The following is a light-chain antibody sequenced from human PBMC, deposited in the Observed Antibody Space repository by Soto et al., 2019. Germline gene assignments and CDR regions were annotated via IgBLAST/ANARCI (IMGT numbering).Light chain of an antibody. V-gene: IGLV2-8*01. Sequence: QSVLTQPPSASGSPGQSVTISCTGTSSDVGGCNYVSWYQQHPGKVPKLMVYEVNKRPSGVPDRFSGSKSGNTASLTVSGLQAEDEADYYCTSYAGGNNVFGTGTQLTVL. CDR1: SSDVGGCNY. CDR2: EVN. CDR3: TSYAGGNNV. J-gene: IGLJ1*01.